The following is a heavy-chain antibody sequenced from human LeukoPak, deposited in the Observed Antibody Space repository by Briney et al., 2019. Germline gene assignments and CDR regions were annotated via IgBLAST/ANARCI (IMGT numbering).Heavy chain of an antibody. D-gene: IGHD3-10*02. J-gene: IGHJ6*04. CDR1: GFTFSSYS. CDR2: ISSSSSYI. CDR3: AELGITMIGGV. Sequence: PGGSLRLSCAASGFTFSSYSMNWVRQAPGKGLEWVSSISSSSSYIYYAYSVKGRFTISRDNAKNSLYLQMNSLRAEDTAVYYCAELGITMIGGVWGKGTMVTISS. V-gene: IGHV3-21*01.